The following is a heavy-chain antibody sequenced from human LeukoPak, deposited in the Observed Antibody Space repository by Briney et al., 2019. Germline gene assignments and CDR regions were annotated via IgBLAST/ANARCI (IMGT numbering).Heavy chain of an antibody. J-gene: IGHJ4*02. CDR3: AKDLHDSRPYYFDY. D-gene: IGHD2-15*01. Sequence: GGSLRLSCAASGITFSSYAMSWVGQAPGRGLEWVSGVCVSGSSAYYADSVRGRFTISRDNAKNTLYLQMNSLRADATAIYYCAKDLHDSRPYYFDYWGQGTLVTVSS. V-gene: IGHV3-23*01. CDR1: GITFSSYA. CDR2: VCVSGSSA.